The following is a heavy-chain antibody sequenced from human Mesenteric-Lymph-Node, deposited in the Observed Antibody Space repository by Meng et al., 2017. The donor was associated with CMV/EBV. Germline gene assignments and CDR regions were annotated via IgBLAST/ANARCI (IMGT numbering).Heavy chain of an antibody. CDR1: GFTFSDYP. V-gene: IGHV3-30-3*01. CDR3: AKEVYCSSTSCFIPYYYYGMDV. J-gene: IGHJ6*02. CDR2: ISYDGNHK. Sequence: GESLKISCAASGFTFSDYPIHWVRLAPGKGLEWVAVISYDGNHKYYADSVKGRFTISRDNSKNTLYLQMNSLRAEDTAVYYCAKEVYCSSTSCFIPYYYYGMDVWGQGTTVTVSS. D-gene: IGHD2-2*01.